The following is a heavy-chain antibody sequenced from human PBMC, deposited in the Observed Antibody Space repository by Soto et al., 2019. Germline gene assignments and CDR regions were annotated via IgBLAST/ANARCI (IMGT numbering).Heavy chain of an antibody. Sequence: QVQLQESGPGLVKPSQTLSLTCTVSGGSISSGGYSWTWIRQHPGKGLEWIGYIYYSGSTYYKPCLKSRVTISVDTSKNQLTQKLSSVTAADTAVDYYAGASTWHPGAFDIWCQGTTVTVSS. CDR2: IYYSGST. CDR3: AGASTWHPGAFDI. D-gene: IGHD5-12*01. J-gene: IGHJ3*02. V-gene: IGHV4-31*03. CDR1: GGSISSGGYS.